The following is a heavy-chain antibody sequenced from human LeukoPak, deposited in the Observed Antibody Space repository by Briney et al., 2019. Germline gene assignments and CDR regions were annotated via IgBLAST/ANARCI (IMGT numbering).Heavy chain of an antibody. CDR2: INPNSGNT. D-gene: IGHD3-10*01. CDR1: GYTFTRYD. CDR3: ARDKIGGSGSDYNWFDP. J-gene: IGHJ5*02. V-gene: IGHV1-8*01. Sequence: ASVKLSCKASGYTFTRYDIKWVPQATGQGLEWMGWINPNSGNTGYAQKFHGRVTMTRSTSISTAYMELSRLRSDDTAVYYCARDKIGGSGSDYNWFDPWGQGTLVPVSS.